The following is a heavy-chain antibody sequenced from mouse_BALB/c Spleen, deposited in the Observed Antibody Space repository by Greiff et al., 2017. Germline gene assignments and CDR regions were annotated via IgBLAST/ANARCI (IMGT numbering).Heavy chain of an antibody. CDR3: ARLPTATTDY. CDR2: ISNGGGST. V-gene: IGHV5-12-2*01. Sequence: VHLVESGGGLVKPGGSLKLSCAASGFTFSSYAMSWVRQTPEKRLEWVAYISNGGGSTYYPDTVKGRFTISRDNAKNTLYLQMSSLKSEDTAMYYCARLPTATTDYWGQGTSVTVSS. D-gene: IGHD1-2*01. CDR1: GFTFSSYA. J-gene: IGHJ4*01.